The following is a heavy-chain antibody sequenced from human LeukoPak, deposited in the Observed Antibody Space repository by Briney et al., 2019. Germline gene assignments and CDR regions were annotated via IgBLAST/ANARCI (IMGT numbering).Heavy chain of an antibody. V-gene: IGHV3-30*04. J-gene: IGHJ6*03. D-gene: IGHD6-6*01. CDR2: ISFDGNNQ. CDR1: GFTFSRSA. CDR3: ARDARSSGYYYYYMDV. Sequence: PGGPLRLSCAASGFTFSRSAMYWVRQAPGKGLEWVAVISFDGNNQYEADSVKGRFTISRDNSKNTLDLQMNSVRPEDTAVYYCARDARSSGYYYYYMDVWGKGTTVTVSS.